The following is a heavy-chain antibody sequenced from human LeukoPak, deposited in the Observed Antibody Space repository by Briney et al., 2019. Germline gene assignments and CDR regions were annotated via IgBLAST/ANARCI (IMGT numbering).Heavy chain of an antibody. CDR1: GYTFTSYG. CDR2: ISAYNGNT. D-gene: IGHD3-3*01. Sequence: ASVKVSCKASGYTFTSYGISWVRQAPGQGLEWMGWISAYNGNTNYAQKLQGRVTMTTDTSTSTAYMELRSLRSDDTAVYYCARSTYYDFWSGYPGAHYYYYMDVWGKGTTVTVPS. CDR3: ARSTYYDFWSGYPGAHYYYYMDV. V-gene: IGHV1-18*01. J-gene: IGHJ6*03.